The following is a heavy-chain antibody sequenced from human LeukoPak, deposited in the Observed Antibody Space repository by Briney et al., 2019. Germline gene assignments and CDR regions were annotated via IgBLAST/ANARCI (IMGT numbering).Heavy chain of an antibody. CDR2: IYYTGST. Sequence: PSETLSLTCTVSGASISSSFWTWIRQSLGKGLEWLAYIYYTGSTNLNPSLKSRLTISVDTSKNQFSLRLSSVTAADTAIYYCARRMTVSATNWFDPWGQGTLVTVSS. D-gene: IGHD5/OR15-5a*01. J-gene: IGHJ5*02. V-gene: IGHV4-59*01. CDR1: GASISSSF. CDR3: ARRMTVSATNWFDP.